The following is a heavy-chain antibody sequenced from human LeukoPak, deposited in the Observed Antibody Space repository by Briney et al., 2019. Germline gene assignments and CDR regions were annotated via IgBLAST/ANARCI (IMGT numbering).Heavy chain of an antibody. CDR3: AKGVRYYDILTGYYNVHPLLDS. D-gene: IGHD3-9*01. CDR2: ISGSGGST. V-gene: IGHV3-23*01. Sequence: GGSLRLSCAASGFTFSSYAMSWVRQAPGKGLEWVSAISGSGGSTYYADSVKGRFTISRDNSKNTLYLQMNSLRAEDTAVYYCAKGVRYYDILTGYYNVHPLLDSWGQGTLFTVSS. CDR1: GFTFSSYA. J-gene: IGHJ4*02.